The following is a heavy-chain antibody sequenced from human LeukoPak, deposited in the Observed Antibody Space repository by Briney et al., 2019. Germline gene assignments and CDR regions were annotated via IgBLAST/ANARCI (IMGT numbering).Heavy chain of an antibody. CDR2: IYSGGST. CDR3: ARDNWIHGGFDY. Sequence: GGSLRLSCAASGFTVSSNYMSRVRQAPGKGLEWVSVIYSGGSTYYADSVKGRFTISRDNSKNTLYLQMNSLRAEDTAVYYCARDNWIHGGFDYWGQGTLVTVSS. D-gene: IGHD2-15*01. V-gene: IGHV3-66*01. CDR1: GFTVSSNY. J-gene: IGHJ4*02.